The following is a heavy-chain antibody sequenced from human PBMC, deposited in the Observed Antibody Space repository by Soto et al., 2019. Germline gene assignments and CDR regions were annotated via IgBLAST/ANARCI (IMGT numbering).Heavy chain of an antibody. Sequence: GESLKISCKSYGYSFTTYWIAWARQMPGKGLEWMGSIHPGESDTRYSPSFQGQVTISADRSITTAYLQWSSLKASDTAMYYCARHEATYYNFYGMDVWGQGTTVTVSS. CDR2: IHPGESDT. J-gene: IGHJ6*02. V-gene: IGHV5-51*01. CDR3: ARHEATYYNFYGMDV. CDR1: GYSFTTYW.